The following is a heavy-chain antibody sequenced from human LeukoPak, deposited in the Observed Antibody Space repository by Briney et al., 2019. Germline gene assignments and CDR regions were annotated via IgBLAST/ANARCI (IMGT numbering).Heavy chain of an antibody. CDR3: ANLVVTPFDY. CDR1: GFKFSNYA. D-gene: IGHD3-22*01. J-gene: IGHJ4*02. V-gene: IGHV3-30*04. Sequence: PGRSLRLSCAASGFKFSNYAMHWVRQAPGKGLEWVAVISYDGSNKYYADSVKGRFTISRDNSKNTLYLQMNSLRPEDTAVYYCANLVVTPFDYWGQGTLVTVSS. CDR2: ISYDGSNK.